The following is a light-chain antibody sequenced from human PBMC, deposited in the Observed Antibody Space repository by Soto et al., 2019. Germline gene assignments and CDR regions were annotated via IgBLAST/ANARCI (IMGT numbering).Light chain of an antibody. CDR1: SSDVGSYNL. V-gene: IGLV2-23*01. CDR3: CSYAGGNTFV. CDR2: EGS. Sequence: QSALTQPASVSGSPGQSITISCTGTSSDVGSYNLVSWYQQHPGKAPKLMIYEGSKRPSGVSNRFSGSKSGNTASLTISGFQAEDEADYYCCSYAGGNTFVFGTGTKVTVI. J-gene: IGLJ1*01.